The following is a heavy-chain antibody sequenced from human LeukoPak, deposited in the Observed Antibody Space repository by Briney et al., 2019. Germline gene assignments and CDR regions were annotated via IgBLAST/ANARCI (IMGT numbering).Heavy chain of an antibody. CDR3: AREGEQLVDYYFDY. D-gene: IGHD6-6*01. Sequence: GGSLSLSFAAPGFTFSSYSMNWVRQAPGKGLEWVSYISSSSSTIYYADSVKGRFTISRDNAKNSLYLQMNSLRAEDTAVYYCAREGEQLVDYYFDYWGQGTLVTVSS. V-gene: IGHV3-48*04. CDR1: GFTFSSYS. CDR2: ISSSSSTI. J-gene: IGHJ4*02.